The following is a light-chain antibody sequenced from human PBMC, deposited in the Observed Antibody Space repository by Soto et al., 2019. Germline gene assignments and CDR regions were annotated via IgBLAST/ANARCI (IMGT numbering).Light chain of an antibody. CDR3: QQLSNWPPYT. CDR2: DAS. CDR1: QSVSSY. J-gene: IGKJ2*01. V-gene: IGKV3-11*01. Sequence: EIVLTQSPATLSLSPGERATLSCRASQSVSSYLAWYQQKPGQAPRLLIYDASNRATGIPARFSGSGSETDFILTISSLEPEDFAVYYCQQLSNWPPYTFGQGTKLEIK.